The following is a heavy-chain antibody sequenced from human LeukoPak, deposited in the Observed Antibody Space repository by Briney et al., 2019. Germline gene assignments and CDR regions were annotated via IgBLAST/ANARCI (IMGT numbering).Heavy chain of an antibody. Sequence: AGGSLRLSCAASGFTFDDYGMSWVRQAPGKGLEWVSGINWNGGSTGYVDSVKGRFIISRDNAKNSLHLQMNSLRAEDTALYYCARAPGGSDYDLYLDYWGQGTLVTVSS. J-gene: IGHJ4*02. CDR3: ARAPGGSDYDLYLDY. CDR2: INWNGGST. V-gene: IGHV3-20*04. D-gene: IGHD5-12*01. CDR1: GFTFDDYG.